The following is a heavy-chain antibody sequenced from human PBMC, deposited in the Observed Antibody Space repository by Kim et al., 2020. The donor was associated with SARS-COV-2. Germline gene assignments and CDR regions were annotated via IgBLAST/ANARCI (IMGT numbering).Heavy chain of an antibody. J-gene: IGHJ4*02. V-gene: IGHV3-7*01. Sequence: GGSLRLSCVGSGFAFSSYFMSWARQAPGKGLEWVATIKRDGTEKYYVDSVKGRFIISRDNAKNTLYLHMNSLGAGDTAVYYCARDHYTSGHLVFDYWGQGALVTVSS. CDR2: IKRDGTEK. CDR3: ARDHYTSGHLVFDY. CDR1: GFAFSSYF. D-gene: IGHD4-4*01.